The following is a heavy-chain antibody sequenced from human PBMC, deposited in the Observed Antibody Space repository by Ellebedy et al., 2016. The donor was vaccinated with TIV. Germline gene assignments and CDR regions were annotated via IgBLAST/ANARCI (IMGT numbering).Heavy chain of an antibody. J-gene: IGHJ4*02. CDR1: VGTFSSYA. V-gene: IGHV1-69*13. CDR2: IIPIFGTA. D-gene: IGHD2-2*01. Sequence: SVKVSXXASVGTFSSYAISWVRQAPGQGLEWMGGIIPIFGTANYVQKFQGRVTITADESTSTAYMELSSLRSEDAAVYYCARGLDYASDVDYWGQGTLVNVSS. CDR3: ARGLDYASDVDY.